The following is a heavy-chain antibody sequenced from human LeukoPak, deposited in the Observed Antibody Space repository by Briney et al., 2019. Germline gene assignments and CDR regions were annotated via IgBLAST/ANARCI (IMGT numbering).Heavy chain of an antibody. CDR1: GGSISSYY. D-gene: IGHD3-3*01. CDR2: IYTSGST. CDR3: ARGVRDFWSGYEDY. Sequence: SETLSLTCTVSGGSISSYYWSWIRQPAGKGLEWIGRIYTSGSTNYNPSLKSRVTMSVDTSKNQFSLKLSSVTAADTAVYYCARGVRDFWSGYEDYWGQGTLVTVSS. V-gene: IGHV4-4*07. J-gene: IGHJ4*02.